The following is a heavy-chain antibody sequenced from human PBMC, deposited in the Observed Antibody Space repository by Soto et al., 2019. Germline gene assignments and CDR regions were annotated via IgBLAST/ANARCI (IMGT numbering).Heavy chain of an antibody. CDR2: IDHSGST. CDR1: GGSISSGDYY. D-gene: IGHD3-9*01. CDR3: ARRTGDYGPYGMDV. J-gene: IGHJ6*04. V-gene: IGHV4-30-4*01. Sequence: SETLSLTCTVSGGSISSGDYYWSWIRQPPGKGLEWIGWIDHSGSTYYNPSLKSRVSMSIDTSKNQFSLYLSSVTAADKAVYYCARRTGDYGPYGMDVWGKGTTVTVSS.